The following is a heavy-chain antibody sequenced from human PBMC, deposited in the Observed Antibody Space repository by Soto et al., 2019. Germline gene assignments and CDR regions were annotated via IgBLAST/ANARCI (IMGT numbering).Heavy chain of an antibody. Sequence: KASETLSLTCTVSGGSISSGGYYWSWIRQHPGKGLEWIGYIYYSGSTYYNPSLKSRVTISVDTSKNQFSLKLSSVTAADTAVYYCAXVSTHIVATMTYYGMDVWGQGTTVTVSS. V-gene: IGHV4-31*03. CDR3: AXVSTHIVATMTYYGMDV. D-gene: IGHD5-12*01. J-gene: IGHJ6*02. CDR2: IYYSGST. CDR1: GGSISSGGYY.